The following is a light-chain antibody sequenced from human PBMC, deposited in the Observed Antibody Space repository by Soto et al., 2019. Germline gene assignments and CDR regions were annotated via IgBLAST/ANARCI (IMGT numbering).Light chain of an antibody. Sequence: DIVMTQSPDSLAVSLGERATINCKSSQSVLYSSNNKNYLALYQQRPGQPPKLLMYWASTRESGVPYRFSGSGSWTDFTLTIPSLQDAEVAGYACQQYESKPPTFGQGTKLEIK. CDR1: QSVLYSSNNKNY. CDR2: WAS. V-gene: IGKV4-1*01. J-gene: IGKJ2*01. CDR3: QQYESKPPT.